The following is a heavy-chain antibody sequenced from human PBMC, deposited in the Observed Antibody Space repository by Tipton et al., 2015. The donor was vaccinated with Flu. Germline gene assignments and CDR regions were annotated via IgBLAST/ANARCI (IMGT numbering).Heavy chain of an antibody. CDR2: IYASGVT. D-gene: IGHD7-27*01. J-gene: IGHJ3*02. CDR3: ARDPHKLGGESDAFDI. Sequence: TLSLTCTVSGGSISSHYWSWIRQPPGKGLEWIGRIYASGVTNYNPSLKSRVTMSIDTSKNQFSLRLSSVTAADTAVYYCARDPHKLGGESDAFDIWGQGTMVTVSS. CDR1: GGSISSHY. V-gene: IGHV4-4*07.